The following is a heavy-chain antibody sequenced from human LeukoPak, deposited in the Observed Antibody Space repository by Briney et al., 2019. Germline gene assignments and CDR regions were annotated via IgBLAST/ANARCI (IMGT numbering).Heavy chain of an antibody. CDR2: IIPIFGTA. J-gene: IGHJ5*02. Sequence: SVKVSCKASGGTFSSYAISWVRQAPGQRLEWMGGIIPIFGTANYAQKFQGRVTITTDESTSTAYMELSSLRSEDTAVYYCARDRGYDFWGEAGYSWFDPWGQGTLVTVSS. CDR3: ARDRGYDFWGEAGYSWFDP. CDR1: GGTFSSYA. D-gene: IGHD3-3*01. V-gene: IGHV1-69*05.